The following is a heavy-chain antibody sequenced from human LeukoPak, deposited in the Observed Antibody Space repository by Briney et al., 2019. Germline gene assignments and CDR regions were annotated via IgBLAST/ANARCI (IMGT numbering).Heavy chain of an antibody. D-gene: IGHD3-9*01. CDR1: GGSVSSTAYY. CDR2: IYYSGST. CDR3: ARLSKGRFFDYIFDY. J-gene: IGHJ4*02. V-gene: IGHV4-39*01. Sequence: SQTLSLTCTVSGGSVSSTAYYWGWISQPPGKGLEWIGNIYYSGSTYYNPSLTSRVTMSVDTSNNQFSLKMHSVTAADTAVYYCARLSKGRFFDYIFDYWGQGTLVTVSS.